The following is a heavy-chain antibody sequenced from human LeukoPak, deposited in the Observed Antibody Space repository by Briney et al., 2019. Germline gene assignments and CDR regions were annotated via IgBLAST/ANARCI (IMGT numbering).Heavy chain of an antibody. D-gene: IGHD2-21*02. CDR2: IKQDGSEK. CDR3: AKSPHIVVVTAFDY. CDR1: GFTFSSYW. J-gene: IGHJ4*02. V-gene: IGHV3-7*03. Sequence: GGSLRLSCAASGFTFSSYWMSWVRQAPGKGLEWVANIKQDGSEKYYVDSVKGRFTISRDNAKNSLSLQMNSLRAEDTAVYYCAKSPHIVVVTAFDYWGQGTLVTVSS.